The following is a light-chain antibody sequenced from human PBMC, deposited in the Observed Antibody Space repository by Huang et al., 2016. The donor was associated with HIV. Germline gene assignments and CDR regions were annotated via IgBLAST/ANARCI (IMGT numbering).Light chain of an antibody. CDR2: GES. CDR1: QSVSSI. CDR3: QQYNNGPPYT. V-gene: IGKV3-15*01. Sequence: EILMTQSPATLSVSPGERATLSCRASQSVSSILAWYQQKAGQAPRLLIYGESFRATGFPTRFSGSGSGTDFTLTISSLQSEDVAVYYCQQYNNGPPYTFGQGTKLEI. J-gene: IGKJ2*01.